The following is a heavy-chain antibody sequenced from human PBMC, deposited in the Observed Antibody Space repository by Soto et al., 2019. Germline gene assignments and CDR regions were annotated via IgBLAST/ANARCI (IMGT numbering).Heavy chain of an antibody. CDR1: GDSISSYY. CDR2: LYYGRSA. Sequence: QVQLQESGPGLVKPSETLSLTCAVSGDSISSYYCMWIRQPPGKGLESIDYLYYGRSANYNPSLKSRVTLSVDTSTNQCSLTLSSMTAANTAVYYCALRSMAVVPEYWGQGTLVTVSS. D-gene: IGHD3-22*01. J-gene: IGHJ4*02. V-gene: IGHV4-59*01. CDR3: ALRSMAVVPEY.